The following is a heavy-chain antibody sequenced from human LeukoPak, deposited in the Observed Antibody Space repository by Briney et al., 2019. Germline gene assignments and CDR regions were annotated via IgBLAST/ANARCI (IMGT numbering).Heavy chain of an antibody. CDR2: VYSRGSI. CDR1: GGSMNTVSYY. D-gene: IGHD3-16*01. Sequence: PSETLSLTCAVSGGSMNTVSYYWVCIRQAPEKGLEWIGSVYSRGSIYSNPSLRSRVTISLDTSKNQFSLNLSSVTVADTAVYYCARDRLSLRAFDIWGPGTTVIVSS. CDR3: ARDRLSLRAFDI. V-gene: IGHV4-39*07. J-gene: IGHJ3*02.